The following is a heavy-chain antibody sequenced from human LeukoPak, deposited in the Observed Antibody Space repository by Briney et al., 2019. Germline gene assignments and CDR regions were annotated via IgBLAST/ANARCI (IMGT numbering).Heavy chain of an antibody. CDR1: GFIVRKTY. V-gene: IGHV3-53*01. D-gene: IGHD3-3*02. Sequence: TGGSLRLSCAAPGFIVRKTYMTWVRQAQGKGLEWVSVIHNDGSTYYADSVKGRFTISRDNSKNMLFLRMNSLRVEDTAVYFCVSLARDYWGQGTLVSVSS. J-gene: IGHJ4*01. CDR2: IHNDGST. CDR3: VSLARDY.